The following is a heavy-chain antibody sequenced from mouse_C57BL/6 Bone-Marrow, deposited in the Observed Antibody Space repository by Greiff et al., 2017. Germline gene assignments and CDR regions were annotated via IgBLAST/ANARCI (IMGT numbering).Heavy chain of an antibody. J-gene: IGHJ3*01. CDR1: GYAFTNYL. CDR3: ARRWAY. D-gene: IGHD1-1*02. CDR2: INPGSGGT. Sequence: VQLQQSGAELVRPGTSVKVSCKASGYAFTNYLIEWVKQRPGQGLEWIGVINPGSGGTNYNEKFKGKGTLTAEKSSSTAYMQLSRLTSEDSAVYFCARRWAYWGQGTLVTVSA. V-gene: IGHV1-54*01.